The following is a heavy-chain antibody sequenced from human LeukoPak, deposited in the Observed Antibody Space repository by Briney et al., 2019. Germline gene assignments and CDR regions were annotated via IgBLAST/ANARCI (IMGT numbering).Heavy chain of an antibody. V-gene: IGHV1-18*01. Sequence: ASVKVSCKASGYTFTSYGISWVRQAPGQGLEWMGWISAYNGNTNYAQKLQGRVTMTTDTSTSTAYMELRSLRSDDTAVYYCAREPGIAAAGTYNWFDPWGQGTLVTVSS. D-gene: IGHD6-13*01. J-gene: IGHJ5*02. CDR1: GYTFTSYG. CDR2: ISAYNGNT. CDR3: AREPGIAAAGTYNWFDP.